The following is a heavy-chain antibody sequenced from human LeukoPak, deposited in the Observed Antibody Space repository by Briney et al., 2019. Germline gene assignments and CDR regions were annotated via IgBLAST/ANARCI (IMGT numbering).Heavy chain of an antibody. V-gene: IGHV3-30*02. J-gene: IGHJ2*01. CDR3: AKPYYDTSGYYRYWYFDL. CDR2: IRYDGSNK. CDR1: GFTFSNYA. D-gene: IGHD3-22*01. Sequence: PGGSLRLSCAASGFTFSNYAIHWVRQAPGKGLEWVAFIRYDGSNKYYVDSVKGRFTISRDNSKKPLYLQMNSLRAEDTAVYYCAKPYYDTSGYYRYWYFDLWGRGTLVTVSS.